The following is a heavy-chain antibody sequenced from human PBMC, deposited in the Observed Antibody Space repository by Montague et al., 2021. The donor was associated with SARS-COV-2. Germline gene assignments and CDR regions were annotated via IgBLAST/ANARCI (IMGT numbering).Heavy chain of an antibody. CDR1: GRCTQEYN. CDR3: ARESGYSSGWRYYYGMDV. V-gene: IGHV4-4*07. J-gene: IGHJ6*02. Sequence: SETLSLTCSRQGRCTQEYNGRGNLRTPGTSLDWMPRLSTNKNTTYNPSLKSRVTMSVDTSKNQFSLNVTSVTAADTAIYYCARESGYSSGWRYYYGMDVWGQGTTVTVS. D-gene: IGHD6-19*01. CDR2: LSTNKNT.